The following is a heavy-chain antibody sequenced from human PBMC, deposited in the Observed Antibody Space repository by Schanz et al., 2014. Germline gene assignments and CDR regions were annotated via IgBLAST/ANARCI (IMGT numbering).Heavy chain of an antibody. CDR1: GFTFSYYN. CDR2: ISNGRGYI. CDR3: ARDRDAGGYDS. V-gene: IGHV3-21*01. J-gene: IGHJ5*01. D-gene: IGHD2-8*02. Sequence: EVQLVESGGGLVKPGGSLRLSCAASGFTFSYYNMNWVRQAPGKGLEWVSSISNGRGYIYYADSVKGRFTISRDNAKNSVYLQMHSLRAEDTALYYCARDRDAGGYDSWGQGTLVTVSS.